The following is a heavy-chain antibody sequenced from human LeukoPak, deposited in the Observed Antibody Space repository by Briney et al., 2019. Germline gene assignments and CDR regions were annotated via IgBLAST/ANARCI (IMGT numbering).Heavy chain of an antibody. CDR3: ARGGGGYSWFFDL. CDR1: GGSISSGGYY. Sequence: SQTLSLTCTVSGGSISSGGYYWSWIRQHPGKGLEWIGYIYYSGSTYFTPSLKNRVTISVATSKNQFSLRLSSVTAVDTAVYYCARGGGGYSWFFDLWGRGTLVTVSS. V-gene: IGHV4-31*03. CDR2: IYYSGST. D-gene: IGHD5-12*01. J-gene: IGHJ2*01.